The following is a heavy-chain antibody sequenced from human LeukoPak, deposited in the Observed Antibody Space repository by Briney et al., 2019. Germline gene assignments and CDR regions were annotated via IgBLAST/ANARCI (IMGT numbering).Heavy chain of an antibody. Sequence: SETLSLTCTVSGGSINSYYWSWIRQPPGKGLEWIGYIYYSGSTNYNPSLKSRVTISVDTSKNQFSLKLSSVTAADTAVYYCAGYSGYAGSYWGQGTLVTVSS. CDR3: AGYSGYAGSY. D-gene: IGHD5-12*01. V-gene: IGHV4-59*08. CDR1: GGSINSYY. J-gene: IGHJ4*02. CDR2: IYYSGST.